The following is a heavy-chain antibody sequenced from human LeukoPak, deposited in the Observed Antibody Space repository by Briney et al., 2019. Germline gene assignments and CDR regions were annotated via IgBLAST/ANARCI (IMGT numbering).Heavy chain of an antibody. V-gene: IGHV1-2*02. Sequence: ASVKVSCKASGYTFTSYAMNWVRQAPGQGPEWMGWINPNSGSTKYAQKFQGRVTVTRDRSISTAYMELSRLRSDDTAVYYCARSTLRTAFDMWGQGTMVTVSS. CDR2: INPNSGST. CDR1: GYTFTSYA. D-gene: IGHD2-2*01. CDR3: ARSTLRTAFDM. J-gene: IGHJ3*02.